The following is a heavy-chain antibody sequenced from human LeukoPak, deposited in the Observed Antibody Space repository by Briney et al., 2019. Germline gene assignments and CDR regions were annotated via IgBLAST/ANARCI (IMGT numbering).Heavy chain of an antibody. CDR1: DVTISSSSYY. V-gene: IGHV4-39*01. D-gene: IGHD5-18*01. Sequence: PSETLSLTWIGSDVTISSSSYYWSWIRQPPGKGLEWIGSIYYRGSTYYNPSLKSRVTISVDTSKNQFSLKLRSVTAADTAVYYCARQSLHEDIAMDPYWHLELWGRGTLVTVSS. CDR3: ARQSLHEDIAMDPYWHLEL. CDR2: IYYRGST. J-gene: IGHJ2*01.